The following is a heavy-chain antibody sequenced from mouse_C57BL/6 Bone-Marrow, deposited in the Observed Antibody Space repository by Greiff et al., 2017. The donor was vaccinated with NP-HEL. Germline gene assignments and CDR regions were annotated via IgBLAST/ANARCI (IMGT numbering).Heavy chain of an antibody. CDR1: GYTFTSYW. Sequence: QVQLQQPGAELVMPGASVKLSCKASGYTFTSYWMHWVKQRPGQGLEWIGEIDPSDSYTNYNQKFKGKSTLTVDKSSSTAYMQLSSLTSEDSAVYYCARRRQLRLYFDYWGQGTTLTVSS. CDR2: IDPSDSYT. V-gene: IGHV1-69*01. J-gene: IGHJ2*01. CDR3: ARRRQLRLYFDY. D-gene: IGHD3-2*02.